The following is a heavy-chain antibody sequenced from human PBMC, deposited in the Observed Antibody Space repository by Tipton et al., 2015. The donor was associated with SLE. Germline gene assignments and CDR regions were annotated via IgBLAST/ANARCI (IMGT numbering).Heavy chain of an antibody. D-gene: IGHD6-13*01. Sequence: TLSLTCSVSGGSVSNPSYYCGWIRQPPGKGLEWIGYIYYSGSTDYNPSLKSRVAISVDTSKNQFSLKLNSVTAADTAVYYCASGHSDSWREGWFDPWGQGTLVTVSS. CDR1: GGSVSNPSYY. V-gene: IGHV4-61*01. J-gene: IGHJ5*02. CDR2: IYYSGST. CDR3: ASGHSDSWREGWFDP.